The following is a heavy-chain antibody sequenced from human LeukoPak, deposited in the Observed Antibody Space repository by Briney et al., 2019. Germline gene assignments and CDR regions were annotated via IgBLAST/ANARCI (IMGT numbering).Heavy chain of an antibody. CDR1: GYTFTSYD. V-gene: IGHV1-8*02. CDR3: ARGLRFCSGGACYGGYAY. CDR2: MNPNSGNT. Sequence: GASVKVSCTXSGYTFTSYDINWIRQATGQGPEWMGWMNPNSGNTGYAQTFQGRVTINRNTSISTAYMELRSLTSEDTAVYYCARGLRFCSGGACYGGYAYWGQGTLVTVSS. J-gene: IGHJ1*01. D-gene: IGHD2-15*01.